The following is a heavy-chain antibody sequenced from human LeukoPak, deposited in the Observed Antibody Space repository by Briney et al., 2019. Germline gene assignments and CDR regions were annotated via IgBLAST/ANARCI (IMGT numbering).Heavy chain of an antibody. CDR1: GFTFSSYA. V-gene: IGHV3-23*01. CDR2: ISGSGGST. Sequence: GGSLRLSCAASGFTFSSYAMSWXXXXXXXXXXXXSAISGSGGSTYYADSVKGRFTISRDNSKNTLYLQMNSLRAEDTAVYYCAKDLWGGYDFDYWGQGTLVTVSS. D-gene: IGHD3-16*01. J-gene: IGHJ4*02. CDR3: AKDLWGGYDFDY.